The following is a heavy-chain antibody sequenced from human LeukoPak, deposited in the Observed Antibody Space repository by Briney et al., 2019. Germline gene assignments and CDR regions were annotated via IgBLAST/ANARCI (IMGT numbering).Heavy chain of an antibody. CDR1: GFTVSTNY. D-gene: IGHD3-10*01. CDR2: IYSAGST. CDR3: ARGDVLLWFGELLVSTPVSGFDY. J-gene: IGHJ4*02. Sequence: GGSLRLSCIASGFTVSTNYMSWIRQAPGKGLEWVSVIYSAGSTYYADSVKGRFTISRDNAKNSLYLQMNSLRAEDTAVYYCARGDVLLWFGELLVSTPVSGFDYWGQGTLVTVSS. V-gene: IGHV3-53*01.